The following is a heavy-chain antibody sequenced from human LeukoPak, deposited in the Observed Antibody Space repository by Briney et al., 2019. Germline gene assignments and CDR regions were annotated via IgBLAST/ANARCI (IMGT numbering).Heavy chain of an antibody. CDR1: GFTFSSYG. V-gene: IGHV3-30*02. CDR3: AKDILRGSSWFDY. Sequence: GGSLRLSCAASGFTFSSYGMHWVRQAPGKGLEWVAFIRYDGSNKYYADSVKGRFTISRDNSKNTLYLQMNSLRAEDTAVYYCAKDILRGSSWFDYWGQGTLVTVSS. J-gene: IGHJ4*02. CDR2: IRYDGSNK. D-gene: IGHD6-13*01.